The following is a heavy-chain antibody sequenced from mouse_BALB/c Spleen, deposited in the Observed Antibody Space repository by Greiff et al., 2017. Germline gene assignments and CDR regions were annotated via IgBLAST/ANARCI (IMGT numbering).Heavy chain of an antibody. V-gene: IGHV5-12-2*01. CDR1: GFTFSSHT. CDR3: ARADSGAMDY. J-gene: IGHJ4*01. CDR2: ISNGGSST. D-gene: IGHD3-2*02. Sequence: EVKLMESGGGLVQPGGSLKLSCAASGFTFSSHTMSWVRQTPEKRLEWVAYISNGGSSTYYPDTVKGRFTISRDNAKNNLYLQMSSLKSEDTAMYYCARADSGAMDYWGQGTSVTVSS.